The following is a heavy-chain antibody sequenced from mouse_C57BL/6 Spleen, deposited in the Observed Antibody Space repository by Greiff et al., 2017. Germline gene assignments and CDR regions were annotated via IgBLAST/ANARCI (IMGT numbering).Heavy chain of an antibody. D-gene: IGHD1-1*01. CDR1: GFTFSDYY. V-gene: IGHV5-16*01. CDR3: ARDTTVVAEGYFDV. J-gene: IGHJ1*03. CDR2: INYDGSST. Sequence: EVHLVESEGGLVQPGSSMKLSCTASGFTFSDYYMAWVRQVPEKGLEWVANINYDGSSTYYLDSLKSRFIISRDNAKNILYLQMSSLKSEDTATYYCARDTTVVAEGYFDVWGTGTTVTVSS.